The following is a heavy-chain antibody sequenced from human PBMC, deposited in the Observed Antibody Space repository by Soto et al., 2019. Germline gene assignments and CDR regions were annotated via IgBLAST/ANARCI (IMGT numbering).Heavy chain of an antibody. D-gene: IGHD5-18*01. Sequence: GALVKVSCTASGVTFSSYAISWVRQAPGQGLEWMGGIIPIFGTANYAQKFQGRVTITADESTSTAYMELSSLRSEDTAVYYCARSDTAMVTHWGQGTLVTVSS. CDR2: IIPIFGTA. V-gene: IGHV1-69*13. J-gene: IGHJ4*02. CDR1: GVTFSSYA. CDR3: ARSDTAMVTH.